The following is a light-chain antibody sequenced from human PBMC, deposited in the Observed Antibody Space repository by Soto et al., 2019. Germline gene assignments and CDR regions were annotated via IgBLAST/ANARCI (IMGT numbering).Light chain of an antibody. V-gene: IGLV2-14*01. CDR3: ISFISSTTSYV. Sequence: QSALTQPASVSGSPGQSITISCTGTSSDVGGSNHVAWYQQHPGKVPKLIIYEVSNRPSGISHRFSGAKSGNMASLTISGLQAEDEADYYCISFISSTTSYVFGTGTKLTV. J-gene: IGLJ1*01. CDR2: EVS. CDR1: SSDVGGSNH.